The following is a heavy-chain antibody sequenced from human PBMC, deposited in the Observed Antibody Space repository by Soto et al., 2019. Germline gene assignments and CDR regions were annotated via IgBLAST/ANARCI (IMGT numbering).Heavy chain of an antibody. J-gene: IGHJ4*02. CDR3: VGGQYYFDY. V-gene: IGHV3-30*03. CDR1: GFPFTSYG. D-gene: IGHD3-10*01. Sequence: QVQLVESGGGVVQPGMSLRLSCAASGFPFTSYGMHWVREGPDKGLEWVAIISYDGSDKYYADSVKGRFTISRDNSKNTLYLQMNSLRPEDTALYYCVGGQYYFDYRGQGTLVIVSS. CDR2: ISYDGSDK.